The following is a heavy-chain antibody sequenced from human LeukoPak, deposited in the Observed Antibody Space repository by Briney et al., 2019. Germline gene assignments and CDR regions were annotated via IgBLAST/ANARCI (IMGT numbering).Heavy chain of an antibody. V-gene: IGHV3-48*04. CDR2: ISSRSSTI. CDR1: GFTFSTHD. CDR3: AREYYYYMDV. J-gene: IGHJ6*03. Sequence: PGGSLRLSCAASGFTFSTHDLNWVRQAPGKGLEWVSFISSRSSTIYYADSVKGRFTISRDNAKNSLYLQMNSLRAEDTAVYYCAREYYYYMDVWGKGTTVTVSS.